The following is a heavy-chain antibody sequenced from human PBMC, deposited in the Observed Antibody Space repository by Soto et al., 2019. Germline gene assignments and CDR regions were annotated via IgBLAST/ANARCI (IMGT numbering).Heavy chain of an antibody. CDR1: GGSISSSSYY. Sequence: SETLSLTCTVSGGSISSSSYYWGWIRQPPGKGLEWIGRIYYSGSTYYNPSLKSRVTISVDTSKNQFSLKLSSVTAADTAVYYCARDRVAVAATGWFAPWGQGTLVTVSS. V-gene: IGHV4-39*02. CDR3: ARDRVAVAATGWFAP. D-gene: IGHD6-19*01. J-gene: IGHJ5*02. CDR2: IYYSGST.